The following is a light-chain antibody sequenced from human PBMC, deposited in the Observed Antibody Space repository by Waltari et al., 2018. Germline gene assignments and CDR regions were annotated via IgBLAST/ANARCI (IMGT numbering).Light chain of an antibody. CDR1: QSVGRT. CDR2: GAS. V-gene: IGKV3-20*01. CDR3: QQYGSLPVS. J-gene: IGKJ1*01. Sequence: EIVLTQSPGSLSLSPGDRATLSCRASQSVGRTLAWYQQKPGQAPRLLIYGASSRATGVPDRFSGSGSGTDFSLTISRLEPEDFAVYYCQQYGSLPVSFGQGTKVEVK.